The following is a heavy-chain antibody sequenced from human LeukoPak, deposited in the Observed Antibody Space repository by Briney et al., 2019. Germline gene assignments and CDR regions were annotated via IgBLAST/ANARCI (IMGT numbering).Heavy chain of an antibody. CDR1: GFTFSSYW. CDR2: IKLDGSEK. CDR3: ARDSPHSSSFAYDY. J-gene: IGHJ4*02. D-gene: IGHD6-13*01. V-gene: IGHV3-7*01. Sequence: GGSLRLSCAASGFTFSSYWMSWVRQAPGKGLEWVANIKLDGSEKYYVDSVKGRFAISRDNAKNSLYLQMWSLRAEDTAMYYCARDSPHSSSFAYDYWGQGTLVTVSS.